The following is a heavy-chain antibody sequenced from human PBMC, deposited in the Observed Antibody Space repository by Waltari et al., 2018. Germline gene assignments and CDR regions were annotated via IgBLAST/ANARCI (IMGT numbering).Heavy chain of an antibody. Sequence: QVQLAESGGGVVQPGRSLRLSCAASGFTFRRPGMHWVRQAPGKGLEWVAVIWYDGSNKYYADSVKGRFTISRDNSKNTLYLQMNSLRAEDTAVYYCARYQSSSGGWFDPWGQGTLVTVSS. CDR1: GFTFRRPG. CDR3: ARYQSSSGGWFDP. V-gene: IGHV3-33*01. D-gene: IGHD6-25*01. CDR2: IWYDGSNK. J-gene: IGHJ5*02.